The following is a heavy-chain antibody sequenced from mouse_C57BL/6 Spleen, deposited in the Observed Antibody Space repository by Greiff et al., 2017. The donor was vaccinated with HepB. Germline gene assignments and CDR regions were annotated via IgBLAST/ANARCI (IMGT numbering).Heavy chain of an antibody. V-gene: IGHV1-62-2*01. D-gene: IGHD2-1*01. J-gene: IGHJ3*01. CDR3: ARHGIYYGNSAWFAY. CDR2: FYPGSGSI. CDR1: GYTFTEYT. Sequence: VKLMESGAELVKPGASVKLSCKASGYTFTEYTIHWVKQRSGQGLAWIGWFYPGSGSIKYNEKFKDKATLTADKSSRTVYMELSRLTSEDSAVYFCARHGIYYGNSAWFAYWGQGSLVTVSA.